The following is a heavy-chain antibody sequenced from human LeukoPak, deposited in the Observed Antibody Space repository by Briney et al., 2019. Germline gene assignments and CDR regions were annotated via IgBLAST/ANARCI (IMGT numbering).Heavy chain of an antibody. D-gene: IGHD3-16*02. J-gene: IGHJ3*02. CDR2: ISSSSSYI. V-gene: IGHV3-21*01. Sequence: PGGSLRLSCAASGFTFSTYHMNWVRQAPGKGLEWVSSISSSSSYIYYADSVKGRFTISRDNAKNSLYLQMNSLRAEDTAVYYCARDDYYDYVWGSYRYDAFDIWGQGTMVTVSS. CDR1: GFTFSTYH. CDR3: ARDDYYDYVWGSYRYDAFDI.